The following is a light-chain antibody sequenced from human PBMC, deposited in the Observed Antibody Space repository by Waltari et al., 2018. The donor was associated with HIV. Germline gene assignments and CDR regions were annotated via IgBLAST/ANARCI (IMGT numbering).Light chain of an antibody. CDR2: KDS. V-gene: IGLV3-25*03. J-gene: IGLJ1*01. CDR3: QSTDSSGSYV. Sequence: SYELKQPPSVSVSPGQTATITCSGDALATPYGFWYQQKAGHAPLVIIYKDSERPSGIPERISGSSSGTTVTLTIREVQAEDEADYYCQSTDSSGSYVFGSGTKVTDL. CDR1: ALATPY.